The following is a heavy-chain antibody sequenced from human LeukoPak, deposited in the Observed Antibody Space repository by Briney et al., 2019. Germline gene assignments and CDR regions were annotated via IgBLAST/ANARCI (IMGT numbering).Heavy chain of an antibody. CDR1: GGTFSSYA. V-gene: IGHV1-69*04. J-gene: IGHJ4*02. CDR2: IIPILGIA. Sequence: SVKVSCKASGGTFSSYAISWVRQAPGPGLEWMGRIIPILGIANYAQKFQGRVTITADKSTSTAYMELSSLRSEDTAVYYCAREKAAAGAALDYWGQGTLVTVSS. D-gene: IGHD6-13*01. CDR3: AREKAAAGAALDY.